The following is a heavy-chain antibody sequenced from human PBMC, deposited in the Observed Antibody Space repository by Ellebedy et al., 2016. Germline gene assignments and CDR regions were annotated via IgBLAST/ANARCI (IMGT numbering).Heavy chain of an antibody. CDR1: GGSISSSNW. J-gene: IGHJ3*02. Sequence: SETLSLTCAVSGGSISSSNWWSWVRQPPGKGLEWIGEIYHSGSTNYNPSLKSRVTISVDKSKNQFSLKLSSVTAADTAVYYCARAGTERLGYDAFDIWGQGTMVTVSS. V-gene: IGHV4-4*02. D-gene: IGHD1-1*01. CDR2: IYHSGST. CDR3: ARAGTERLGYDAFDI.